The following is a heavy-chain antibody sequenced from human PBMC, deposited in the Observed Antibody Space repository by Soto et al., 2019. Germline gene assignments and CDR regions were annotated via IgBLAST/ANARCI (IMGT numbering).Heavy chain of an antibody. V-gene: IGHV3-23*01. D-gene: IGHD3-10*01. CDR3: AKDNGNYGSGSFSH. Sequence: EFQLLESGGGLVQPGGSLRLSCAASGFTFGSYAMSWVRQAPGKGLEWVSLISGTGDSSEYANSVKGRFTISRDYSKTTVFLQMNSLRAEDTAVYFCAKDNGNYGSGSFSHWGQGTLVTVSS. J-gene: IGHJ4*02. CDR1: GFTFGSYA. CDR2: ISGTGDSS.